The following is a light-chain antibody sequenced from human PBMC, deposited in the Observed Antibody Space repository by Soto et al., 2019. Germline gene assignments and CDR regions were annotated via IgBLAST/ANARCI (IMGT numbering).Light chain of an antibody. V-gene: IGKV2-28*01. J-gene: IGKJ5*01. CDR2: LGS. CDR1: QSLLHSNGYNY. CDR3: MQALQTPIT. Sequence: DIVMTQSPLSLPVTPGEPASISCRSSQSLLHSNGYNYLDWYVQKPGQSPQLLIYLGSSRASGVPDRLSGSGSGTDFTLKISRVEAEDVGVYYCMQALQTPITFGQGTRLEIK.